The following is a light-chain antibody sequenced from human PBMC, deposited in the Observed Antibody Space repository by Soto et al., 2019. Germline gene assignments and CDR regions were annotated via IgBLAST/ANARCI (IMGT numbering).Light chain of an antibody. J-gene: IGLJ1*01. CDR1: SSNIGTNA. CDR3: AAWDDSLNGYV. Sequence: QSVLTQPPSASGTPGQRFTISCSGGSSNIGTNAVNWYQQLPGTAPKLLIYNNNQRPSGVPDRFSGSKSGTSASLAISGLQSEDDADYYCAAWDDSLNGYVFGTGTKLTVL. V-gene: IGLV1-44*01. CDR2: NNN.